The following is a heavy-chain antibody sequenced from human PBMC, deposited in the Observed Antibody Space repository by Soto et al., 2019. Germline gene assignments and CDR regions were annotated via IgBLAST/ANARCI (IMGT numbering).Heavy chain of an antibody. Sequence: QITLKESGPTLVKPTQTLTLTCTFSGFSLSTSGVGVGWIRQPPGKALEWLALIYWDDDKRYSPSLKSRLTITKDTSKNQVVLTMTDMDPVDTATYYCAHSSLEWFNNWFDPWGQGTLVTVSS. CDR1: GFSLSTSGVG. CDR3: AHSSLEWFNNWFDP. CDR2: IYWDDDK. J-gene: IGHJ5*02. D-gene: IGHD3-3*01. V-gene: IGHV2-5*02.